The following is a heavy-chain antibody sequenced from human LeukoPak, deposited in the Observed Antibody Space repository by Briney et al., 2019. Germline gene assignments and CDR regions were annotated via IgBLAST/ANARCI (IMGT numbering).Heavy chain of an antibody. D-gene: IGHD1/OR15-1a*01. CDR1: GYSISSDYY. CDR2: IYHSGNT. Sequence: PSETLSLTRSVSGYSISSDYYWGWIRQPPGKGLEWIGNIYHSGNTYYNPSLKSRVTKSVDTSKNQFSLKLSSVTAADTAVYYCVGTPVGAVVWGYHQYWGQGTLVTVSS. V-gene: IGHV4-38-2*02. CDR3: VGTPVGAVVWGYHQY. J-gene: IGHJ1*01.